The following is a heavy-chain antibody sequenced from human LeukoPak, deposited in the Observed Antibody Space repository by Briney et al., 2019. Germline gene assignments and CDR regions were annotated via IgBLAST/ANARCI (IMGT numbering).Heavy chain of an antibody. J-gene: IGHJ5*02. CDR1: GFTFSSYS. V-gene: IGHV3-21*01. CDR3: ARGRMITFGGVIT. Sequence: GGSLRLSCAASGFTFSSYSMNWVRQAPGKGLEWVSSISSSSSYIYYADSVKGRFTISRDNAENSLYLQMNSLRAEDTAVYYCARGRMITFGGVITWGQGTLVTVSS. D-gene: IGHD3-16*01. CDR2: ISSSSSYI.